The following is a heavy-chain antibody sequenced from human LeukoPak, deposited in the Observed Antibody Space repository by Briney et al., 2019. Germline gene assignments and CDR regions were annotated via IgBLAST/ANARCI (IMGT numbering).Heavy chain of an antibody. D-gene: IGHD2-15*01. Sequence: PGGSLRLSCAASGFTFSSYAMSWVRQAPGKGLEWVSVISGSGGSRYYADSVKGRFTISRDNSKNPLYLQMNSLRAEDTAVYYCARGSGRRTSIFDYWGQGTLVTVSS. J-gene: IGHJ4*02. CDR2: ISGSGGSR. V-gene: IGHV3-23*01. CDR1: GFTFSSYA. CDR3: ARGSGRRTSIFDY.